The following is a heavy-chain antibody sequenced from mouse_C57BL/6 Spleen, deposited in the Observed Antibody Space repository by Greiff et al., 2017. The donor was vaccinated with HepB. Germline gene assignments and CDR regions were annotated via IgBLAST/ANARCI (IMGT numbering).Heavy chain of an antibody. Sequence: VQLQQSGPELVKPGASVKISCKASGYAFSSSWMNWVKQRPGKGLEWIGRIYPGDGDTNYNGKFKGKATLTADKSSSTAYMQLSSLTSEDSAVYFCARLRMDYWGQGTSVTVSS. CDR3: ARLRMDY. CDR2: IYPGDGDT. J-gene: IGHJ4*01. V-gene: IGHV1-82*01. D-gene: IGHD1-1*01. CDR1: GYAFSSSW.